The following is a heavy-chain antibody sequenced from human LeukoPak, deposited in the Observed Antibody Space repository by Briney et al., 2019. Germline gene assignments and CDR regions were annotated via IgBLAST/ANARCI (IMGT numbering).Heavy chain of an antibody. D-gene: IGHD3-3*01. Sequence: ASVKVSCKVSGYTLTELSMHWVRQAPGKGLEWMGGFDPDDGETIYAQKFQGRVTMTEDTSTDTAYMELSSLRSEDTAVYYCATVRRDFWSGYAGFDPWGQGTLVTVSS. J-gene: IGHJ5*02. CDR3: ATVRRDFWSGYAGFDP. CDR1: GYTLTELS. CDR2: FDPDDGET. V-gene: IGHV1-24*01.